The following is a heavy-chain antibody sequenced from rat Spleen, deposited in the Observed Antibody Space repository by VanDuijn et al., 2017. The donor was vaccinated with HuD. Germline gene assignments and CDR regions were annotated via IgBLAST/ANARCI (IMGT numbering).Heavy chain of an antibody. CDR1: GFTFSDYY. Sequence: EVQLVESDGGLVQPGRSLKLSCAASGFTFSDYYMAWVRQAPTKGLEWVASISSRGGSTYYLDSVKGRFTVSRDNAKSTLYLQMNNLRSEDTATYYCARENYYSGDYWGQGVKVTVSS. D-gene: IGHD1-1*01. CDR3: ARENYYSGDY. CDR2: ISSRGGST. J-gene: IGHJ2*01. V-gene: IGHV5-25*01.